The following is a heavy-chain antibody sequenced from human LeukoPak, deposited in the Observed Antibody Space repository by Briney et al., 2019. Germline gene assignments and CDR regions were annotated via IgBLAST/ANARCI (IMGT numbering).Heavy chain of an antibody. Sequence: SETLSLTCTVSGGSISSYYWSWIRQPAGKGLEWIGRIYISGSTNYNPSLKSRVTMSVDTSKNQFSLKLSSVTAADTAVYYCAKDRSIGTYYTFDHWGQGTLVTVSS. CDR1: GGSISSYY. D-gene: IGHD1-26*01. CDR3: AKDRSIGTYYTFDH. CDR2: IYISGST. J-gene: IGHJ4*02. V-gene: IGHV4-4*07.